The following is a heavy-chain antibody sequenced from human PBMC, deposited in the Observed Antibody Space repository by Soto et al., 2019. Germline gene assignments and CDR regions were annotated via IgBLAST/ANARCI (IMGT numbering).Heavy chain of an antibody. V-gene: IGHV3-30-3*01. CDR3: ARERRGGNSGYYLDY. CDR2: ISSDGNNK. Sequence: QVQLVESGGGVVQPGRSLRLSCAASGFTFSNYAMHWVRQAPGKGVEWVTVISSDGNNKYYADSVKGRFTISRDNSKNTLYLQVISLRAEDTAVYYCARERRGGNSGYYLDYWGQGTLVTVSS. J-gene: IGHJ4*02. CDR1: GFTFSNYA. D-gene: IGHD2-21*02.